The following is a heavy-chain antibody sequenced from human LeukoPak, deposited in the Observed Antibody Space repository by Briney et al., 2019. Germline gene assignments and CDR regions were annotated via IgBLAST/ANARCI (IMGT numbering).Heavy chain of an antibody. CDR2: IYHSGKS. J-gene: IGHJ4*02. CDR1: GYSLSSGYY. D-gene: IGHD5-24*01. V-gene: IGHV4-38-2*02. Sequence: SETLSLTCSVSGYSLSSGYYWDWIRQPPGKGREWIASIYHSGKSYYNPSLESRVTISVDTSKNQISLKLSSVTAADTAMYYCARDLRDGYFDSWGQGTLVIVSS. CDR3: ARDLRDGYFDS.